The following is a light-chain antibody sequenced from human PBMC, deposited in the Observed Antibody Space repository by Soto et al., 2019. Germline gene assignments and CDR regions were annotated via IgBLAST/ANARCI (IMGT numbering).Light chain of an antibody. CDR1: QSVSSN. CDR3: QQYNNWPPT. V-gene: IGKV3-15*01. CDR2: GAS. J-gene: IGKJ1*01. Sequence: EIVMTQSPAALSVSPGERATLSCRASQSVSSNLAWYQQKPGRAPRLLISGASTRATGIPARFSGSGSGTEFTLTISSLQSEDFAVYYCQQYNNWPPTFGQGTKVDIK.